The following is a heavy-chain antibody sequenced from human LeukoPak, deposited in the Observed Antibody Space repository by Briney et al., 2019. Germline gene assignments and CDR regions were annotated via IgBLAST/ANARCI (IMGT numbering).Heavy chain of an antibody. Sequence: SETLSLTCTVSGGSINNYYWSWIRQPPGEGLEWIGYIYYTGGTNYNPSLKSRVTMSVVTSKNQFSLKLSSVTAADTAVYYCARVREGRDGYNFDYWGQGTLVTVSS. V-gene: IGHV4-59*01. J-gene: IGHJ4*02. CDR2: IYYTGGT. D-gene: IGHD5-24*01. CDR3: ARVREGRDGYNFDY. CDR1: GGSINNYY.